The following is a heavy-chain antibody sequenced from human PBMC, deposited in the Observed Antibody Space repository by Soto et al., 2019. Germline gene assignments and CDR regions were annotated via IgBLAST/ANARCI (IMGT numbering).Heavy chain of an antibody. J-gene: IGHJ3*02. CDR1: GGTFNNSA. D-gene: IGHD3-10*01. CDR3: ASHRTSKLWFGERFVFDI. V-gene: IGHV1-69*01. CDR2: IIPIFGTA. Sequence: QVQLVQSGAEVKKPGSSVKVSCKGSGGTFNNSAISWVRQAPGQGLEWMGGIIPIFGTANYAEKFQGRVTNTADEFTSTAYMELISLRSEDTAVYCCASHRTSKLWFGERFVFDIWGQGTMVTVSS.